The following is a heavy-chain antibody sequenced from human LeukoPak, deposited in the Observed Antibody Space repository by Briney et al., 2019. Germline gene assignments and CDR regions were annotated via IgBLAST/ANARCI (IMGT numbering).Heavy chain of an antibody. V-gene: IGHV4-39*07. J-gene: IGHJ5*02. Sequence: KSSETLSLTCTVSGGSISSSSYYWGWIRQPPGKGLEWIGSIYYSGSTYYNPSLKSRVTISVDTSKNQFSLKLSSVTAADTAVYYCARSSYYYDSSGPHPYNWFDPWGQGTLVTVSS. D-gene: IGHD3-22*01. CDR3: ARSSYYYDSSGPHPYNWFDP. CDR1: GGSISSSSYY. CDR2: IYYSGST.